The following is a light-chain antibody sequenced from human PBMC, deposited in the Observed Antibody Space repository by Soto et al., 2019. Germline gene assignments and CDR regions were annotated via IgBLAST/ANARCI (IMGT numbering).Light chain of an antibody. CDR2: EVS. Sequence: QSALTQPASVSGSPGQSSTISCTGSSSDVGGYRYVSWFQQHPGKAPKVVIYEVSNRPSGVSNRFSGSKSGNTASLTISGLQFDVQADHSCTSYRGGDMPYVVRTGTKVPAL. V-gene: IGLV2-14*01. CDR1: SSDVGGYRY. CDR3: TSYRGGDMPYV. J-gene: IGLJ1*01.